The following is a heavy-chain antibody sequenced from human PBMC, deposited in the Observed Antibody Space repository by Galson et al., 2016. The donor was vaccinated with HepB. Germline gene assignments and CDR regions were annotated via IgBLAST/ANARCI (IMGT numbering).Heavy chain of an antibody. D-gene: IGHD6-19*01. CDR2: VYHTGAT. V-gene: IGHV4/OR15-8*02. CDR3: ARHIAVPTTRGFDF. CDR1: GASISSNW. J-gene: IGHJ4*02. Sequence: SETLSLTCVVSGASISSNWWSWVHQAPGKGLDWIGEVYHTGATNFKPSLQSRVTISIDKSGNQLSLELTSVTAADTGVYYCARHIAVPTTRGFDFWGQGTLVTVSS.